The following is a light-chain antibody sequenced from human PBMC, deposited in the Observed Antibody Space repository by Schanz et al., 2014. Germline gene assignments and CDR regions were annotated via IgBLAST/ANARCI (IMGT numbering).Light chain of an antibody. CDR3: SSFAGFNNYVL. Sequence: QSALTQPPSASGSPGQSVTISCTGTSSDVGRYDYVSWYQQYPGKAPKLIIYDFNKRPSGVPDRFSGSKSGNTASLTVSGLQAEDEADYYCSSFAGFNNYVLFGGGTQLTVL. V-gene: IGLV2-8*01. J-gene: IGLJ2*01. CDR1: SSDVGRYDY. CDR2: DFN.